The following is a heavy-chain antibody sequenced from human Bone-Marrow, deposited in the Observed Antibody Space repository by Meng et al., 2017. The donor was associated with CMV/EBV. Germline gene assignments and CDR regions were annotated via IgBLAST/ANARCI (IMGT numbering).Heavy chain of an antibody. CDR3: ARDSGSIAAAADYYYYGMDV. V-gene: IGHV3-11*04. CDR1: GFTFSDYY. Sequence: GESLKISCAASGFTFSDYYMSWIRQAPGKGLEWVSYISSSGSTIYYADSVKGRFTISRDNAKNSLYLQMNSLRAEDTAVYYCARDSGSIAAAADYYYYGMDVWGQGTTVTVYS. J-gene: IGHJ6*01. CDR2: ISSSGSTI. D-gene: IGHD6-13*01.